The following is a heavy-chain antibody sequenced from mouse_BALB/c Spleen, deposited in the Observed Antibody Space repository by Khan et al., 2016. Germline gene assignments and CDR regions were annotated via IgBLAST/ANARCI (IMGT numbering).Heavy chain of an antibody. V-gene: IGHV3-2*02. Sequence: EVQLVESGPGLVKPAQSLSLTCTVTGYSITSDYAWNGNRQLPGKKLEWMGYISDSGSTSYNQCVKSRISITRDTAKNLFFLQFNSVSPDDTATYFSAILLYYSGIRFAYWGQGTLVPVSA. CDR1: GYSITSDYA. D-gene: IGHD1-1*01. J-gene: IGHJ3*01. CDR2: ISDSGST. CDR3: AILLYYSGIRFAY.